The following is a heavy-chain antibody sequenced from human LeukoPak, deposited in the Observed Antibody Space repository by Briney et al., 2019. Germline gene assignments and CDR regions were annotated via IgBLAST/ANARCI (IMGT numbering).Heavy chain of an antibody. V-gene: IGHV3-11*06. Sequence: GGSLRLSCAASGFTFSDYYMSWIRQAPGKGLEGVSYISSRSSYTNYEDSVKGRFNISRDNAKNSLYLQMNSLRAEDTAVYYCARESFSGDSSGYYGYWGQGTLVTVSS. CDR3: ARESFSGDSSGYYGY. CDR1: GFTFSDYY. J-gene: IGHJ4*02. D-gene: IGHD3-22*01. CDR2: ISSRSSYT.